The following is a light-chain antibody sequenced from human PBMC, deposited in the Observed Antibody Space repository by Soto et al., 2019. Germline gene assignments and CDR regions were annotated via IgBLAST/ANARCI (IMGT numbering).Light chain of an antibody. V-gene: IGLV2-8*01. CDR2: EVS. CDR1: SSDVGGYNF. CDR3: SSYAGSNIFV. Sequence: QSVLTQPPSASGSPGQSVTISCTGTSSDVGGYNFVAWYKQHPGKAPKLMISEVSKRPSGVSDRFSGSKSGNTASLTVSGLQAEDEADYYCSSYAGSNIFVFGTGTRSPS. J-gene: IGLJ1*01.